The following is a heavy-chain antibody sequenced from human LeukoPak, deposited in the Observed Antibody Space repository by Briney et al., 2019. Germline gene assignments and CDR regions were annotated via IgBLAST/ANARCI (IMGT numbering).Heavy chain of an antibody. D-gene: IGHD4-17*01. V-gene: IGHV1-8*03. CDR3: ARFRGDYGEDFDY. J-gene: IGHJ4*02. CDR1: GYTFTSYD. CDR2: MNPNSGNT. Sequence: ASVKVSCKASGYTFTSYDINWVRQATGQGLEWMGWMNPNSGNTGYAQKFQGRVTITRNTSISTAYMELSSLRSEDTAVYYCARFRGDYGEDFDYWGQGTLVTVSS.